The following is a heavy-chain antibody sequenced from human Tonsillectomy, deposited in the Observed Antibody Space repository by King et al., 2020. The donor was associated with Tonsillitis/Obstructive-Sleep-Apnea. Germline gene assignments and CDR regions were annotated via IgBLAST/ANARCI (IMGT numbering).Heavy chain of an antibody. CDR2: ISSSSSYI. J-gene: IGHJ4*02. V-gene: IGHV3-21*01. D-gene: IGHD1-26*01. Sequence: VQLVESGGGLVKPGGSLRLSCAASGFTFSSYSMNWVRQAPGKGLEWVSSISSSSSYIFYADSVKGRFTISRDNAKNSLYLQMNTLRAEDTAVYYCARAKTTWGLLADFWGQGNLVTVSS. CDR1: GFTFSSYS. CDR3: ARAKTTWGLLADF.